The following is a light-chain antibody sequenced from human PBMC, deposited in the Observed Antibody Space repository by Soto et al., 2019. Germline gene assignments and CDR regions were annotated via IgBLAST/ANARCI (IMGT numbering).Light chain of an antibody. Sequence: QSVLNQPASESGSPVQSLTISCTGTSSDVGGYNYVSWYQQHPGKAPKLMIYDVSNRRSGVSNRFSGSKLGNTASLTISGLQAEDEADYYCSSYTSSSTLLYVFGTGTKVTVL. CDR2: DVS. V-gene: IGLV2-14*01. CDR3: SSYTSSSTLLYV. CDR1: SSDVGGYNY. J-gene: IGLJ1*01.